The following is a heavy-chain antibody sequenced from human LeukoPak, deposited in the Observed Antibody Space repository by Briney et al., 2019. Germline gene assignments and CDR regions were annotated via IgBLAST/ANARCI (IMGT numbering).Heavy chain of an antibody. CDR3: ASGPHRSWFN. CDR2: IYTSGST. J-gene: IGHJ4*02. V-gene: IGHV4-61*02. D-gene: IGHD6-13*01. Sequence: SQTLSLTCTVSGGSISSGSYYWSWIRQPAGKGLEWIGRIYTSGSTNYNPSLKSRVTISVDTSKNQFSLKLSSVTAADTAVYYCASGPHRSWFNWGQGTLVTVSS. CDR1: GGSISSGSYY.